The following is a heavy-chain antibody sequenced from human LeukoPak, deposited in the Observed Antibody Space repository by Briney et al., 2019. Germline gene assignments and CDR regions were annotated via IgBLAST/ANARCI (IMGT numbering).Heavy chain of an antibody. CDR2: ISSSSSYI. D-gene: IGHD1-7*01. CDR1: GFTFSSYS. V-gene: IGHV3-21*01. Sequence: GGSLRLSCAASGFTFSSYSMNWVRQAPGKGLEWVSSISSSSSYIYYSDSVKGRFTISRDNARKPLYLQMNSLRAEDTAVYYCARDRVNWNYLSSVDYWGQGTLVTVSS. J-gene: IGHJ4*02. CDR3: ARDRVNWNYLSSVDY.